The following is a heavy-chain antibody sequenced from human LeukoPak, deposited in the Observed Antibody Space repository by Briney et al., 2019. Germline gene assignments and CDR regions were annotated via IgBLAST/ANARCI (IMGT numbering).Heavy chain of an antibody. CDR2: IYYSGST. CDR3: ARAIIAAAGTQYFQH. Sequence: PSETLSLTCAVYGGSFSSYYWSWIRQPPGKGLEWIGYIYYSGSTNHNPSLKSRVTISVDTSKNQFSLKLSSVTAADTAVYYCARAIIAAAGTQYFQHWGQGTLVTVSS. J-gene: IGHJ1*01. V-gene: IGHV4-59*01. D-gene: IGHD6-13*01. CDR1: GGSFSSYY.